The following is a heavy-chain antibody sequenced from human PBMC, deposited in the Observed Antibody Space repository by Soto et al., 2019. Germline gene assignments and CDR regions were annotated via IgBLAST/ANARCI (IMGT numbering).Heavy chain of an antibody. CDR1: GFTFSSYV. CDR2: ISGSGGSI. CDR3: AKDSPLITMIWPGGFDI. D-gene: IGHD3-22*01. J-gene: IGHJ3*02. Sequence: GGSLRLSCAGSGFTFSSYVMSWVRQAPGRGLEWVASISGSGGSIYYADSVKGRCTISRDNSKNTLYLQVNSLRADDAAVYYCAKDSPLITMIWPGGFDIWGQGTMVTVSS. V-gene: IGHV3-23*01.